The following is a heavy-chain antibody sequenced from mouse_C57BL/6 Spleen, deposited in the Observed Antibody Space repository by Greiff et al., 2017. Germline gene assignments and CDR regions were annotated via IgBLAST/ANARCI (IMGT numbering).Heavy chain of an antibody. Sequence: EVNVEESEAGLVQPGSSMKLSCTASGFTFSDYYMHWVRQVPEKGLEWVANINSDGGGTYYLDSLKSRFIISRDNAKNILYLQMISLKSEDTATYYCARDDYAGHFDYWGQGTTLTVSS. D-gene: IGHD2-4*01. V-gene: IGHV5-16*01. CDR3: ARDDYAGHFDY. J-gene: IGHJ2*01. CDR2: INSDGGGT. CDR1: GFTFSDYY.